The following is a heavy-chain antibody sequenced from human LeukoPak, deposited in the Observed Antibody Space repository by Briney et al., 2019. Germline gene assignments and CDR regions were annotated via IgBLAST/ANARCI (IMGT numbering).Heavy chain of an antibody. CDR2: ISNSGSTQ. J-gene: IGHJ4*02. CDR3: AAAIDY. CDR1: GFTFSDYE. Sequence: GGSLRLSCAASGFTFSDYEMNWIRQAPGKGLEWISYISNSGSTQYYADSVKGRFTISRDNAKNSVYPQLNSLRAEDTALYYCAAAIDYWGQGTLVTVSS. V-gene: IGHV3-48*03.